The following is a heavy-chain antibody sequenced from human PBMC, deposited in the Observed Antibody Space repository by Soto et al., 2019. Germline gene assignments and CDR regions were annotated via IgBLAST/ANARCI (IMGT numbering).Heavy chain of an antibody. CDR2: INHSGST. V-gene: IGHV4-34*01. Sequence: QVQLQQWGAGLLKPSETLSLTCAVYGGSFSGYYWTWIRQPPGTGLEWIGEINHSGSTNYNPSLKSRVTISVDTSKNQFSLKLTSVTAAGTGVYYCARDKITGLFDYWGQGTLVTVSS. J-gene: IGHJ4*02. CDR1: GGSFSGYY. D-gene: IGHD2-8*02. CDR3: ARDKITGLFDY.